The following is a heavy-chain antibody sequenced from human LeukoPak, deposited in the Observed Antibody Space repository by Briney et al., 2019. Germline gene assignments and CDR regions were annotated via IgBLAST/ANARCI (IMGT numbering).Heavy chain of an antibody. CDR3: ERGAGDYNFYGMDV. D-gene: IGHD1-26*01. V-gene: IGHV4-59*12. CDR1: GGFISCYF. Sequence: KSSEILLFTCTAAGGFISCYFWCWLRQPPGKRQERMGHNYYSGGTNYNPSLKSRVTISVDKSKNPFSLQLSSLTAADTAVYYCERGAGDYNFYGMDVWGQGTTVTVSS. CDR2: NYYSGGT. J-gene: IGHJ6*02.